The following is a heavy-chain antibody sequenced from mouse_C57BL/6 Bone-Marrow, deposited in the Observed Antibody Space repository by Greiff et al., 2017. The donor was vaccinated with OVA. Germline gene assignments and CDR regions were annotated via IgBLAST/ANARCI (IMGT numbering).Heavy chain of an antibody. Sequence: EVNLVESGGGLVKPGGSLKLSCAASGFTFSSYAMSWVRQTPEKRLEWVATISDGGSYTYYPDNVKGRFTISRDNAKNNLYLQMSHLKSEDTAMYYCARPSYYSNYVGTWFAYWGQGTLVTVSA. D-gene: IGHD2-5*01. CDR3: ARPSYYSNYVGTWFAY. CDR2: ISDGGSYT. V-gene: IGHV5-4*03. J-gene: IGHJ3*01. CDR1: GFTFSSYA.